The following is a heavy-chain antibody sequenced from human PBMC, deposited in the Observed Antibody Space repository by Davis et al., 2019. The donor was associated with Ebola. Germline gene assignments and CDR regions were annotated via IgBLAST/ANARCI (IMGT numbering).Heavy chain of an antibody. CDR3: ARDDYQLGSYYYGMDV. CDR2: INQDGSQK. D-gene: IGHD4/OR15-4a*01. CDR1: GFTFSFYW. V-gene: IGHV3-7*01. J-gene: IGHJ6*02. Sequence: GESLKISCTASGFTFSFYWVTWVRQAPGKGLEWVANINQDGSQKYYVDSVKGRFTVSRDNAKSSLYLQMNSLRADDTAVYYCARDDYQLGSYYYGMDVWGLGTTVTVSS.